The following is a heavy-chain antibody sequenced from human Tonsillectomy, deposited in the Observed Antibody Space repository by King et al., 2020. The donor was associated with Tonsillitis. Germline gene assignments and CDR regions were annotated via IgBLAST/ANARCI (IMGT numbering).Heavy chain of an antibody. CDR3: AKAYSTGWYSPEDYYYGMGV. CDR2: ISGSGGST. D-gene: IGHD6-19*01. V-gene: IGHV3-23*04. CDR1: GFTFSDYA. Sequence: VQLVESGGGLVQPGGSLRLSCAASGFTFSDYAMSWVRQAPGKGLEWVSVISGSGGSTYFGDSLKGRFTVSRHNSKHTLFLQMDSLRAEDTAVYYCAKAYSTGWYSPEDYYYGMGVWGQGTTVTVSS. J-gene: IGHJ6*02.